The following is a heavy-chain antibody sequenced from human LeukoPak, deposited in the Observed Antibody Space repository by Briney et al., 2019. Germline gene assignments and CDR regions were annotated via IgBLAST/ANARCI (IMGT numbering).Heavy chain of an antibody. V-gene: IGHV3-23*01. J-gene: IGHJ4*02. Sequence: GGSLRLSCAASGFTFTSYAMNWVRQAPGKGLEWVSVISASGATTDYADSVKGRFTISRDKSKNTLYLQMNSLRAEDTAVYYCTKGSYYDNSGRAYFDYWGQGTLVTVSS. CDR1: GFTFTSYA. CDR3: TKGSYYDNSGRAYFDY. D-gene: IGHD3-22*01. CDR2: ISASGATT.